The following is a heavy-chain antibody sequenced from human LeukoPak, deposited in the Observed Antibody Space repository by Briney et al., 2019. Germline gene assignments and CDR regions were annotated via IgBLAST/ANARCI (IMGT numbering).Heavy chain of an antibody. Sequence: GRSLRLSCAASGFTFSSYGMHWVRQAPGKGLEWVAVISYDGSNKYYADSVKGRFTISRDNSKNTLYLQMNSLRAEDTAVYYCAKEDTYCGGDCRRFDPWGQGTLVTVSS. CDR1: GFTFSSYG. J-gene: IGHJ5*02. CDR2: ISYDGSNK. CDR3: AKEDTYCGGDCRRFDP. V-gene: IGHV3-30*18. D-gene: IGHD2-21*02.